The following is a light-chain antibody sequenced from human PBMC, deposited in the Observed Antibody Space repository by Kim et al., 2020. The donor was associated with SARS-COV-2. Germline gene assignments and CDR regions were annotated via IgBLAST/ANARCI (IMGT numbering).Light chain of an antibody. CDR1: RAVTDV. J-gene: IGKJ2*01. CDR3: QQSYTTPADT. Sequence: ASVGDSITISRQGRRAVTDVVKWYQQKPGEAPKLLIHTASKLQSWVPTRFAGSGSGTGVTLTINNLQPDDFATYYCQQSYTTPADTFGQETKLEL. V-gene: IGKV1-39*01. CDR2: TAS.